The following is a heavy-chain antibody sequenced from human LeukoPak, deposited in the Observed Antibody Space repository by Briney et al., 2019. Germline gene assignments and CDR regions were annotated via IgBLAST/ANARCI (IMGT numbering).Heavy chain of an antibody. CDR1: GFTFSSYW. CDR3: ARGGSGSSY. J-gene: IGHJ4*02. CDR2: IKQDGSEK. V-gene: IGHV3-7*01. Sequence: PGGSLRLSCAASGFTFSSYWMSWVRQAPGKRLEGVAHIKQDGSEKYYVDSVKGRFTISRDNAKNSLYLQMNSLRAEDTAVYYCARGGSGSSYWGQGTLVTVSS. D-gene: IGHD3-10*01.